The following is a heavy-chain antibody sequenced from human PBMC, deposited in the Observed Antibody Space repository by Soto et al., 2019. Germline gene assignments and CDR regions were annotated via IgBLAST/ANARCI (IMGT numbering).Heavy chain of an antibody. CDR1: GFTFSSYG. CDR2: ISYDGSNK. V-gene: IGHV3-30*18. Sequence: ESGGGVVQPGRSLRLSCAASGFTFSSYGMHWVRQAPGKGLEWVAVISYDGSNKYYADSVKGRFTISRDNSKNTLYLQMNSLRAEDTAVYYCAKEATEFDYWGQGTLVTVSS. J-gene: IGHJ4*02. CDR3: AKEATEFDY.